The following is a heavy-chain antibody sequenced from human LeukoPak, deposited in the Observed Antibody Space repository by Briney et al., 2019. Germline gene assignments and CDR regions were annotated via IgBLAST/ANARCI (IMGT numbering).Heavy chain of an antibody. Sequence: GASVKVSCKASGYTFTSYYMHWVRQAPGQGLEWMGWISAYNGNTNYAQKLQGRVTMTTDTSTSTAYMELRSLRSDDTAVYYCARNRPYCGGDCYSNDYWGQGTLVTVSS. CDR1: GYTFTSYY. D-gene: IGHD2-21*02. J-gene: IGHJ4*02. CDR2: ISAYNGNT. CDR3: ARNRPYCGGDCYSNDY. V-gene: IGHV1-18*04.